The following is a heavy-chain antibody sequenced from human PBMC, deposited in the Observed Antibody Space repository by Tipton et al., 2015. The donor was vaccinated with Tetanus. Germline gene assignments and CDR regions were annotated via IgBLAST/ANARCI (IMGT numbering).Heavy chain of an antibody. CDR2: IYYSGST. Sequence: TLSLTCTVSGGSISSGGYYWSWIRQHPGKGLEWIGDIYYSGSTYYNPSLKSRVTISVDTSKNQFSLKLNSVTAADTATYYCARHGSSYWYFALWGRGTLVTVSS. CDR1: GGSISSGGYY. D-gene: IGHD2-2*01. CDR3: ARHGSSYWYFAL. J-gene: IGHJ2*01. V-gene: IGHV4-31*03.